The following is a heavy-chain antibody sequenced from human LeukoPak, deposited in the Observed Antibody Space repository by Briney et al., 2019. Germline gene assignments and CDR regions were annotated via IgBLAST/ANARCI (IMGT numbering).Heavy chain of an antibody. Sequence: SETLSLTCAVSGGPFSGYFWSWIRQSSGKGLEWIGEIHNSGTTNYNPSLNSRVTISEDTSKNQFYLNLSSVAAADTAVYYCARRYYYNLGSFPFDFWGQGTLVTVSS. J-gene: IGHJ4*02. CDR1: GGPFSGYF. CDR3: ARRYYYNLGSFPFDF. CDR2: IHNSGTT. D-gene: IGHD3-10*01. V-gene: IGHV4-34*01.